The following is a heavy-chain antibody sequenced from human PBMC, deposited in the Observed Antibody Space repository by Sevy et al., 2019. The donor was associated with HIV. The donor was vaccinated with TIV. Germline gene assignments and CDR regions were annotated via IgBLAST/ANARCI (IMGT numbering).Heavy chain of an antibody. CDR2: IWSDGSNK. J-gene: IGHJ4*02. Sequence: GGSLRLSCAASGFTFSDYGMHWVRQAPGKGLEWVAVIWSDGSNKYYGDSGKGRFTISRDSSKNTLFLQMNSLRVDDTAVYYCAREERSGTTTSFDYWGQGALVTVSS. CDR3: AREERSGTTTSFDY. V-gene: IGHV3-33*01. CDR1: GFTFSDYG. D-gene: IGHD1-7*01.